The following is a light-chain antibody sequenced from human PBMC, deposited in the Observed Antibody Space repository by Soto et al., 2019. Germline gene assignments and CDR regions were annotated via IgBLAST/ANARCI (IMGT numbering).Light chain of an antibody. CDR1: SGHSSYI. CDR3: ETWDSNPDVV. CDR2: LEGSGSY. V-gene: IGLV4-60*03. J-gene: IGLJ2*01. Sequence: QLVLTQSSSASASLGSSVKLTCTLSSGHSSYIIAWHQQQPGKAPRYLMKLEGSGSYNKGSGVPDRFSGSSSGADRYLTISNLQSEDEADYYCETWDSNPDVVFGGGTKLTVL.